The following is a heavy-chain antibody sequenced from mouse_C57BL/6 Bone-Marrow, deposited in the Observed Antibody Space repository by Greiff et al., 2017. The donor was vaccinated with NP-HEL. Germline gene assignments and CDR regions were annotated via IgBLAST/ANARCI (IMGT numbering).Heavy chain of an antibody. CDR2: IRNKANGYTT. D-gene: IGHD3-2*02. CDR3: ARGAAQATSWFAY. CDR1: GFTFTDYY. V-gene: IGHV7-3*01. J-gene: IGHJ3*01. Sequence: VQLKESGGGLVQPGGSLSLSCAASGFTFTDYYMSWVRQPPGKALEWLGFIRNKANGYTTEYSASVKGRFTISRDNSQSILYLQMNALRAEDSATYYCARGAAQATSWFAYWGQGTLVTVSA.